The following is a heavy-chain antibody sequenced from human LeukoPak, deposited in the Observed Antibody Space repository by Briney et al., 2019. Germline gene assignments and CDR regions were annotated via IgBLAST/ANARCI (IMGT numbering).Heavy chain of an antibody. D-gene: IGHD1-1*01. Sequence: GGSLRLSCAASGFTFRDYYMSWIRQAPGKGLEWISHISSTSTYTNYADSVNGRFTISRDNAKSSLYLQMNSLRAEDTAVYYCARPRATTGRIEDKDAFDIWGQGTMVTVSS. V-gene: IGHV3-11*03. J-gene: IGHJ3*02. CDR3: ARPRATTGRIEDKDAFDI. CDR2: ISSTSTYT. CDR1: GFTFRDYY.